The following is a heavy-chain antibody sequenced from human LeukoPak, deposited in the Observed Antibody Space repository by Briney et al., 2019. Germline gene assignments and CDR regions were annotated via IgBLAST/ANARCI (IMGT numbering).Heavy chain of an antibody. D-gene: IGHD2-2*01. CDR1: GGSISSGSYY. J-gene: IGHJ6*03. Sequence: SETLSLTCTVPGGSISSGSYYWSWIRQPAGKGLEWIGRIYTSGSTNYNPSLKSRVTISVDTSKNQFSLKLSSVTAADTAVYYCARASPRIPAATYYYYMDVWGKGTTVTVSS. CDR3: ARASPRIPAATYYYYMDV. V-gene: IGHV4-61*02. CDR2: IYTSGST.